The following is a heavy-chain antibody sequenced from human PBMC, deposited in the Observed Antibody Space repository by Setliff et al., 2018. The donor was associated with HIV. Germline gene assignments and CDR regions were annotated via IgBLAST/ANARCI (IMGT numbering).Heavy chain of an antibody. CDR1: GFTFGSYG. V-gene: IGHV3-33*01. J-gene: IGHJ4*03. D-gene: IGHD2-21*01. CDR2: IWYDGSEK. CDR3: ARGQFRLRPDSLDL. Sequence: GGSLRLSCTTSGFTFGSYGMHWVRQAPGKGLEWVANIWYDGSEKYYADSVKGRFTISRDKSKNSVYLQMNTLGAEDTAVYYCARGQFRLRPDSLDLWGQGTLVTVSS.